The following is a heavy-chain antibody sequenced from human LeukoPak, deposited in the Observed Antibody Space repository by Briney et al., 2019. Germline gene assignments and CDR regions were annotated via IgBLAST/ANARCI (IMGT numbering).Heavy chain of an antibody. CDR1: GFIFSTYA. J-gene: IGHJ4*02. V-gene: IGHV3-23*01. CDR2: ISGSGKT. CDR3: AKERDAKGYFDY. Sequence: GGSLVLSCAASGFIFSTYAMSWVRRAPGQGLEWGSAISGSGKTYYPDSVKGRFTISRDNSKNTLFLQMNGLRAEDTAVYYCAKERDAKGYFDYWGQGTLVTVSS.